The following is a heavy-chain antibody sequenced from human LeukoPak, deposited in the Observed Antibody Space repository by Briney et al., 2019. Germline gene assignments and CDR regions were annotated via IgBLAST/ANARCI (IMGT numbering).Heavy chain of an antibody. J-gene: IGHJ4*02. Sequence: GGSLRLSCTASGFPFIEYSMNWVRQAPGEGLEWISYIGIDSGNTKYADSVRGRFTISADKAKNSLYLQMNSLRVEDTAVYYCARDHNYAFDNWGQGTLVSVSS. CDR3: ARDHNYAFDN. CDR1: GFPFIEYS. V-gene: IGHV3-48*01. CDR2: IGIDSGNT. D-gene: IGHD1-1*01.